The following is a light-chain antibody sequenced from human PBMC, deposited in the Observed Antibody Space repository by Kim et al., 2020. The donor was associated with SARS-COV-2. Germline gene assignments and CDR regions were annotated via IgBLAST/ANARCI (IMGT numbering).Light chain of an antibody. CDR2: KAS. V-gene: IGKV1-5*03. J-gene: IGKJ2*01. CDR1: QSISSR. Sequence: DIQMTQSPSTLSASVGVRVTITCRASQSISSRLAWYQQKPGKAPKLVIYKASNLESGVPSRFSGSGSGSDFILTISSLQPDDFATYYCQQYDNDPYTFGQGTKPEI. CDR3: QQYDNDPYT.